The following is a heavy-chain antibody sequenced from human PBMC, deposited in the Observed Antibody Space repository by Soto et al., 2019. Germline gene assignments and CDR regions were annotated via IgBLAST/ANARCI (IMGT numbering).Heavy chain of an antibody. CDR2: IIPIFGTA. V-gene: IGHV1-69*01. J-gene: IGHJ6*02. D-gene: IGHD4-17*01. CDR1: GGTFSSYA. Sequence: QVQLVQSGAEVKKPGSSVKVSCKASGGTFSSYAISWVRQAPGQGLEWMGGIIPIFGTANYAQKFQGRVTITADESTSTAYMELSSLRSEDTAAYYCAREMTTVTHYYYYGMDVWGQGTTVTVSS. CDR3: AREMTTVTHYYYYGMDV.